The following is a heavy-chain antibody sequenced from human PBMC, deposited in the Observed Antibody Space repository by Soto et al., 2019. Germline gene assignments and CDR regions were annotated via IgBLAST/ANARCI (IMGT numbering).Heavy chain of an antibody. CDR1: GFSLSTSGVG. D-gene: IGHD2-21*02. CDR3: IXSRCGGDCLQSYXXHYYYGMDV. J-gene: IGHJ6*02. Sequence: QITLKESGPTLVKPTQTLTLTCTFSGFSLSTSGVGVGWIRQPPGKALEWLALIYWDDDKRYRPSLRSRLTISKDTSKXQXVLXITNXDPVDTAXXXCIXSRCGGDCLQSYXXHYYYGMDVWGQGTTVTVSS. CDR2: IYWDDDK. V-gene: IGHV2-5*02.